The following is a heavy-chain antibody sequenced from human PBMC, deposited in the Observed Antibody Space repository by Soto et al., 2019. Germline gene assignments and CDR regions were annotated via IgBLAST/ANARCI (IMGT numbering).Heavy chain of an antibody. CDR1: GFTFNKYA. Sequence: XESLRLSCVASGFTFNKYAMTWVRQAPGKGLEWVSAISGSGGSTYYADSVKGRFTISRDNSKNTLYLQMNSLRAEDTAVYYCAKGGYCTNGICYNYWGQGTLVTVSS. V-gene: IGHV3-23*01. CDR3: AKGGYCTNGICYNY. J-gene: IGHJ4*02. CDR2: ISGSGGST. D-gene: IGHD2-8*01.